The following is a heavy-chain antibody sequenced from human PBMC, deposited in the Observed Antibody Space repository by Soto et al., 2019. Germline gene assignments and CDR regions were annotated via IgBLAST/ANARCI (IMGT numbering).Heavy chain of an antibody. CDR1: GFIFSDYY. Sequence: PGGSLRLSCAASGFIFSDYYMNWIRQAPGKGLEWVSYISSSSYTNYADSVKGRFTISRDNAKNSLYLQMNSLRDEDTAVYYCARVYDSSGYYSDYWGQGTLVTVSS. D-gene: IGHD3-22*01. CDR3: ARVYDSSGYYSDY. J-gene: IGHJ4*02. V-gene: IGHV3-11*06. CDR2: ISSSSYT.